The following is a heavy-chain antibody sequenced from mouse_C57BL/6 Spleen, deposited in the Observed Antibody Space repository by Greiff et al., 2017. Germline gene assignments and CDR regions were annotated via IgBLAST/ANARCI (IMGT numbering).Heavy chain of an antibody. J-gene: IGHJ3*01. CDR1: GYAFTNYL. CDR3: ARHEEGGLLAWFAY. V-gene: IGHV1-54*01. CDR2: INPGSGGT. Sequence: QVQLQQSGAELVRPGTSVKVSCKASGYAFTNYLIEWVKQRPGQGLEWIGVINPGSGGTNYNEKFKDKATLTADKSSSTVYMELSRLTSEDSAVYFCARHEEGGLLAWFAYWGQGTLVTVSA. D-gene: IGHD2-3*01.